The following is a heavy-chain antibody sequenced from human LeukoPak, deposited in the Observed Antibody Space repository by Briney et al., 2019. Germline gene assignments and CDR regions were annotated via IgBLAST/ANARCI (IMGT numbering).Heavy chain of an antibody. CDR1: GCSISSSSYY. V-gene: IGHV4-39*07. J-gene: IGHJ4*02. CDR2: IYYSGST. CDR3: ARDRGFRESYLDY. Sequence: SETLSLTCTVSGCSISSSSYYWGWIRQPPGKGLEWIGSIYYSGSTYYNPSLKSRVTISVDTSKNQFSLKLSSVTAADTAVYYCARDRGFRESYLDYLVQGTLVTVSS. D-gene: IGHD3-10*01.